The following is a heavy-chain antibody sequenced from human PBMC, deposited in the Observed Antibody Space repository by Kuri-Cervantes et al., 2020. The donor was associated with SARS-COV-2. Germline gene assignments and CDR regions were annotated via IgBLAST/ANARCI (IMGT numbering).Heavy chain of an antibody. D-gene: IGHD2-15*01. Sequence: GGSLRLSCAASGFTFSSCGMHWVRQAPGKGLEWVAVISYDGSNKYYADSVKSRFTISRDNSKNTLYLQMNSLRAEDTAAYYCARHQGYCSGGSCPDAFDIWGQGTMVTVSS. CDR2: ISYDGSNK. J-gene: IGHJ3*02. V-gene: IGHV3-30*03. CDR3: ARHQGYCSGGSCPDAFDI. CDR1: GFTFSSCG.